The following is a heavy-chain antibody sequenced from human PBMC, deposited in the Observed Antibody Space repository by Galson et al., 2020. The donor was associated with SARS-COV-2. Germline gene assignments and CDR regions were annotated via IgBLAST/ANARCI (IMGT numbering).Heavy chain of an antibody. CDR2: IHHTEST. CDR1: GDSISGRNW. D-gene: IGHD2-2*02. V-gene: IGHV4-4*02. J-gene: IGHJ4*02. Sequence: SETLSLTCAVSGDSISGRNWWSWVRQSQAPGKGLEWIGEIHHTESTNYNPSLQSRVTISLDKSKNQFSLRLTSLTAADTAVYFCARNLCSTSNCYRGVADYWGQGALVTVSS. CDR3: ARNLCSTSNCYRGVADY.